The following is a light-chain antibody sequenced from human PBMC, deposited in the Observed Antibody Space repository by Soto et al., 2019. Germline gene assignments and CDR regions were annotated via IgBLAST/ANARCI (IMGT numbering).Light chain of an antibody. CDR1: ESFNNW. J-gene: IGKJ4*01. CDR2: KAS. CDR3: QQYSSYPLT. V-gene: IGKV1-5*03. Sequence: DIQMTQSPSTLSASLGDRVTITCRASESFNNWVAWYQQKPGKAPKLLMYKASNVESGVPSWFSGSGYRTEFTLTISSLQPDDFATYYCQQYSSYPLTVGGGTKLEIK.